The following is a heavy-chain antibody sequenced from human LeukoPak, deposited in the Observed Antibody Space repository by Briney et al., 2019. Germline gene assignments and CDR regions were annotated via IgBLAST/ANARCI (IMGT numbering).Heavy chain of an antibody. Sequence: ASVKVSCKASGYTFTGYYMHWVRQAPGQGLEWMGWISAYNGNTNYAQKLQGRVTMTTDTSTSTAYMELRSLRSDDTAVYYCARTDTVTRRQYNDYWGQGTLVTVSS. D-gene: IGHD4-11*01. J-gene: IGHJ4*02. CDR2: ISAYNGNT. CDR3: ARTDTVTRRQYNDY. CDR1: GYTFTGYY. V-gene: IGHV1-18*04.